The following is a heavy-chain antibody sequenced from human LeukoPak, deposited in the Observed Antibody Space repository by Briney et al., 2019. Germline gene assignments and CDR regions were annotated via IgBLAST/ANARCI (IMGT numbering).Heavy chain of an antibody. Sequence: SETLSLTCTVSGGSISSYYWSWIRQPPGKGLEWIGYIYYSGNTNYNPSLKSRVTISVDTSKNQFSLKLSSVTAADTAVYYCASRAMVRGVPYNWFDPWGQGTLVTVSS. CDR2: IYYSGNT. V-gene: IGHV4-59*12. CDR3: ASRAMVRGVPYNWFDP. D-gene: IGHD3-10*01. CDR1: GGSISSYY. J-gene: IGHJ5*02.